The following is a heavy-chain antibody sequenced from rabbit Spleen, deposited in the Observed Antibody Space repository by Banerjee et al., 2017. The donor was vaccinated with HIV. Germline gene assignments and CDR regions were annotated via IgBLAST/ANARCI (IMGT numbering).Heavy chain of an antibody. CDR1: GFSFSSSYY. J-gene: IGHJ4*01. D-gene: IGHD7-1*01. CDR2: IYTGSSGST. V-gene: IGHV1S40*01. Sequence: QSLEESGGDLVKPGASLTLTCTASGFSFSSSYYMCWVRQAPGKGLEWIACIYTGSSGSTYYASWATGRFTCSKTSSTTVTLQMTSLTAADTATYFCARDTGREDFNLWGPGTLVTVS. CDR3: ARDTGREDFNL.